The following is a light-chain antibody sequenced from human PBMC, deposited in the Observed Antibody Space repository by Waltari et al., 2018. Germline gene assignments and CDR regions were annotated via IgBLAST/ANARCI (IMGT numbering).Light chain of an antibody. J-gene: IGKJ4*01. CDR2: DAS. Sequence: EIVLTQSPATLSLSPGDRATLSCRASQSVSSLLAWYQQKPGQAPRLLIYDASNRATGIPARFSGSGSGTDFTLTISSLEPEDFAVYYCQQRSNFSFGGGTKVEIK. CDR1: QSVSSL. CDR3: QQRSNFS. V-gene: IGKV3-11*01.